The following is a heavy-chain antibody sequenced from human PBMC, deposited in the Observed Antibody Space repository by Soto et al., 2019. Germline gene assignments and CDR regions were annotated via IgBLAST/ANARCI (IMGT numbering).Heavy chain of an antibody. J-gene: IGHJ4*02. V-gene: IGHV1-58*01. CDR1: GFTFTSSA. CDR3: AAESTYYYDSSGPLSLDY. D-gene: IGHD3-22*01. Sequence: SVKVSCKASGFTFTSSAVQWVRQARGQRLEWIGWIVVGSGNTNYAQKFQERVTITRDMSTSTAYMELSSLRSEDTAVYYCAAESTYYYDSSGPLSLDYWGQGTLVTVSS. CDR2: IVVGSGNT.